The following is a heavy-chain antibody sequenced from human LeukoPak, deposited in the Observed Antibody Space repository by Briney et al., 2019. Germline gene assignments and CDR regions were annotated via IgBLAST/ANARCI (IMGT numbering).Heavy chain of an antibody. CDR1: GGSMSHH. V-gene: IGHV4-59*11. J-gene: IGHJ3*01. Sequence: SETLSLTCTVSGGSMSHHWSWIRQSPGKGLEWIGYISHTASTNYNPSLKSRVTLSIDTSKSQLSFQLTSVTAADTAVYYCAREKSPERKTWLQLGAFDVWGQGTVVTVSS. CDR3: AREKSPERKTWLQLGAFDV. CDR2: ISHTAST. D-gene: IGHD5-24*01.